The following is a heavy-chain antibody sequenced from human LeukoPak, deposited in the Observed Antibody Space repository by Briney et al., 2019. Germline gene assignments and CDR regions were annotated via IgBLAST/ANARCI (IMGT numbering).Heavy chain of an antibody. Sequence: GGSLRLSCAASGYTFSSYSINWVRQAPGNGLEWVSSISVRSNYIYYADSVRGRFRISRDDARDSLYLQMNSLRAEDTAVYYCVRLRRNSDTSGFYYYYDFWGQGTLVTVSS. J-gene: IGHJ4*02. CDR2: ISVRSNYI. CDR3: VRLRRNSDTSGFYYYYDF. D-gene: IGHD3-22*01. V-gene: IGHV3-21*01. CDR1: GYTFSSYS.